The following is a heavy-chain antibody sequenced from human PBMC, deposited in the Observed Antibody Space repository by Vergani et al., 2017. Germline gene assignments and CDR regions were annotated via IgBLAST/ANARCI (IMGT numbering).Heavy chain of an antibody. CDR2: IRPKTDGETT. CDR1: GFTLSSAW. Sequence: EVQPVESGGGLVKPGGSLRLSCTTSGFTLSSAWVSWVRQATGKGLEWVARIRPKTDGETTDCAAPVKGRSTISRDDSKNTLYLQMNSLKSEDTAVYYCTTDNQQSALRHCTVTIGYGCVLDIWGQGTVVTVSS. J-gene: IGHJ3*02. D-gene: IGHD2-8*02. CDR3: TTDNQQSALRHCTVTIGYGCVLDI. V-gene: IGHV3-15*01.